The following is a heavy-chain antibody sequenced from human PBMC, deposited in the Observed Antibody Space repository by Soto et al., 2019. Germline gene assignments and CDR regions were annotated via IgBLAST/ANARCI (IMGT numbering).Heavy chain of an antibody. CDR3: TRGGDASKNGL. V-gene: IGHV4-61*08. CDR1: GGSISSGDYY. J-gene: IGHJ1*01. D-gene: IGHD2-21*01. Sequence: SETLSLTCTVSGGSISSGDYYWSWIRQPPGKGLEWIGFIHYSGSTNYNPSLKSRVTMSIDTSKNQFSLKLTSVNAADTAVYYCTRGGDASKNGLRGQGTLVTVSS. CDR2: IHYSGST.